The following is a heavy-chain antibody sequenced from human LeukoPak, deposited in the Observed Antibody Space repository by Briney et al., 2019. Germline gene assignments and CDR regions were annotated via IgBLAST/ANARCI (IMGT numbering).Heavy chain of an antibody. CDR2: ISSSSSYI. V-gene: IGHV3-21*01. J-gene: IGHJ4*02. Sequence: PGGSLRLSCEASGFTFSSYSMNWVPQAPGKGLEWVSSISSSSSYIYYADSVKGRFTISRDNAKNSLYLQMNSLRAEDTAVYYCARERIAAADYYFDYWGQGTLVTVSS. CDR1: GFTFSSYS. D-gene: IGHD6-13*01. CDR3: ARERIAAADYYFDY.